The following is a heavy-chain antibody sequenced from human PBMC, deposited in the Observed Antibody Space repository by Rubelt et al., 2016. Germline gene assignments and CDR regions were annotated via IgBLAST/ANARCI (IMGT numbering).Heavy chain of an antibody. CDR1: GGSISSSNW. J-gene: IGHJ2*01. CDR2: IYHSGST. D-gene: IGHD1-26*01. Sequence: QVQLQESGPGLVKPSGTLSLTCGVSGGSISSSNWWSWVRQPPGKGLEWIGEIYHSGSTNYNPSPKGRGTISLAKSKNQCALKRSVVTAADTAVYYCAGVVSGSYLYWYFDLWGRGTLVTVSS. CDR3: AGVVSGSYLYWYFDL. V-gene: IGHV4-4*02.